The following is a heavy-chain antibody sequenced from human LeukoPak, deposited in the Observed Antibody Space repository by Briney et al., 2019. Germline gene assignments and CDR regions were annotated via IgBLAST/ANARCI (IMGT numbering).Heavy chain of an antibody. J-gene: IGHJ4*02. CDR2: INPNSGGT. CDR3: ARDQSGGIAVAGSGDY. CDR1: GYTFTGYY. V-gene: IGHV1-2*02. D-gene: IGHD6-19*01. Sequence: GASVKVSCKASGYTFTGYYMHWVRQVPGQGLEWMGWINPNSGGTNYAQKFQGRVTMTRDTSISTAYMELSRLRSDDTAVYYCARDQSGGIAVAGSGDYWGQGTLVTVSS.